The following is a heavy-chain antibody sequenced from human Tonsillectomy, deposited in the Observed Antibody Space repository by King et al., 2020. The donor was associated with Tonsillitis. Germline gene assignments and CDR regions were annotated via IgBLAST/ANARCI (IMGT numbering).Heavy chain of an antibody. Sequence: VQLVESGGGVVQPGRSLRLSCEASGFTFSSYGMHWVRQAPGKGLEWVAIISYDGSNKYYADSVKGRFTISRDNSKNTLYLQMNSLRAEDTAVYYCAKTVDFSGGRCRPSSYCSYVIAVWRQGSTFTVS. J-gene: IGHJ6*02. D-gene: IGHD2-15*01. CDR1: GFTFSSYG. V-gene: IGHV3-30*18. CDR3: AKTVDFSGGRCRPSSYCSYVIAV. CDR2: ISYDGSNK.